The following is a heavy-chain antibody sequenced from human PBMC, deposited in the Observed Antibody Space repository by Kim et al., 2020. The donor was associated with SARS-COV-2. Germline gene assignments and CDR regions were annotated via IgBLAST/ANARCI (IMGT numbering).Heavy chain of an antibody. CDR1: GYPFTSYG. Sequence: ASVKVSCKASGYPFTSYGIDWVRQAPGQGLEWMGWISPYDGDTKYTNKFQGRATMTTDTSTATAYLELRSLRSDDTALYYCVIFDGRKALTYWGQGTQVSVSS. J-gene: IGHJ4*02. V-gene: IGHV1-18*01. CDR2: ISPYDGDT. CDR3: VIFDGRKALTY.